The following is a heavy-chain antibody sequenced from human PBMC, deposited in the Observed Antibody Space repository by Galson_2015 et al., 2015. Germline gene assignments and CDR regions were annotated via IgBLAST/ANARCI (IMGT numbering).Heavy chain of an antibody. CDR3: ARARWEPSKGGAFDI. V-gene: IGHV3-33*01. CDR1: GFTFSSYG. D-gene: IGHD1-26*01. J-gene: IGHJ3*02. CDR2: IWYDGSNK. Sequence: SLRLSCAASGFTFSSYGMHWVRQAPGKGLEWVAVIWYDGSNKYYADSVKGRFTISRDNSKNTLYLQMNSLRAEDTAVYYCARARWEPSKGGAFDIWGQGTMVTVSS.